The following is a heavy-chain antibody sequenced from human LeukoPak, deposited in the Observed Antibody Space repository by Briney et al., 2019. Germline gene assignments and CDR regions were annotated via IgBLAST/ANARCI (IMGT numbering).Heavy chain of an antibody. V-gene: IGHV1-18*01. Sequence: ASVKVSCKASGYTFTSYCISWVRQAPGQGLEWMGWISAYNGNTNYAQKLQGRVTMTTDTSTSTAYMELRSLRSDDTAVYYCAREGAFYYYDSSGYFDDYWGQGTLVTVSS. J-gene: IGHJ4*02. CDR2: ISAYNGNT. D-gene: IGHD3-22*01. CDR1: GYTFTSYC. CDR3: AREGAFYYYDSSGYFDDY.